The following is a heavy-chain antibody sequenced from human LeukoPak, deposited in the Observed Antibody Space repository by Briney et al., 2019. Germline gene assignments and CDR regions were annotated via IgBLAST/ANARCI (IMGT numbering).Heavy chain of an antibody. Sequence: SETLSLTCAVYGGSFSGYYWSWIRQPPGKGLEWIGEINHSGSTNCNPSLKSRVTISVDTSKNQFSLKLSSVTAADTAVYYCARGLPAVRSGYGMDVWGQGTTVTVSS. CDR1: GGSFSGYY. CDR2: INHSGST. J-gene: IGHJ6*02. V-gene: IGHV4-34*01. CDR3: ARGLPAVRSGYGMDV. D-gene: IGHD2-2*01.